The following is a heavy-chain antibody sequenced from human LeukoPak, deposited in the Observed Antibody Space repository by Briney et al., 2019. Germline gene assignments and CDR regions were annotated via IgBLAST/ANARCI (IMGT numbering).Heavy chain of an antibody. CDR3: ARMGQGYYGSGTYYKLNY. Sequence: SETLSLTCTVSGCSISNYYWNWIRQPPGKGLEWIGYISYSGTTNYNPSLRSRVTISVDTSKNQFSLKLSSVTAADTAVYYCARMGQGYYGSGTYYKLNYWGQGTLVTVSS. D-gene: IGHD3-10*01. CDR1: GCSISNYY. J-gene: IGHJ4*02. CDR2: ISYSGTT. V-gene: IGHV4-59*01.